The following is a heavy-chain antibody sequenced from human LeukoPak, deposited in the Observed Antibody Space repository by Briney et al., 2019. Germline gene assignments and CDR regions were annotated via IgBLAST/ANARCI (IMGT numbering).Heavy chain of an antibody. CDR3: AKFGVLGPLPFWFDA. Sequence: GRSLRLSCAASGITFSSYAMHWVRQAPGKGLEWVAVISYDGSNKYYADSVKGRFTISRDNSKNTLYLQMNSLRAEDTAVYYCAKFGVLGPLPFWFDAWGQGTLVTVSS. CDR2: ISYDGSNK. CDR1: GITFSSYA. V-gene: IGHV3-30*04. J-gene: IGHJ5*02. D-gene: IGHD3-3*01.